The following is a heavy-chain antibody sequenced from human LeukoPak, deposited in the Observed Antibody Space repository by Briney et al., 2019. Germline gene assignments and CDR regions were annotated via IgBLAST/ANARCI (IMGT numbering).Heavy chain of an antibody. CDR3: ARQTGAGRFILP. CDR2: IYYSGNT. Sequence: SETLSLTCTVSGVSIRSSNSYWGWIRQPPGKGLAWIGSIYYSGNTYYNASLKRQVSLSIDTSKNQLSLRLTSGTGADTTVYYCARQTGAGRFILPGGQGTLCTVSS. D-gene: IGHD7-27*01. J-gene: IGHJ1*01. V-gene: IGHV4-39*01. CDR1: GVSIRSSNSY.